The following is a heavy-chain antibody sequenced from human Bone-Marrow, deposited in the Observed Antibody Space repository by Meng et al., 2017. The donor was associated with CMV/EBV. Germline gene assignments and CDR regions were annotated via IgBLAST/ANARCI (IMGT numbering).Heavy chain of an antibody. V-gene: IGHV1-18*01. Sequence: QVQVVASGAEVKKPGASVKVSFKASGYTFTSYGISWVRQAPGQGLEWMGWISAYNGNTNYAQKLQGRVTMTTDTSTSTAYMELRSLRSDDTAVYYCARGEVIAAAGTGELDYWGQGTLVTVSS. CDR1: GYTFTSYG. CDR3: ARGEVIAAAGTGELDY. CDR2: ISAYNGNT. J-gene: IGHJ4*02. D-gene: IGHD6-13*01.